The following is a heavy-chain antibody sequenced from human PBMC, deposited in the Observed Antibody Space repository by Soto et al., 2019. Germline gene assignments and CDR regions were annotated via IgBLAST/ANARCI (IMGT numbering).Heavy chain of an antibody. CDR3: ARRTQWTAFDI. D-gene: IGHD6-19*01. CDR1: GGSLSSSPYY. CDR2: VFYSGST. J-gene: IGHJ3*02. V-gene: IGHV4-39*01. Sequence: PSETLSLTCTVSGGSLSSSPYYRHWIRQPPGKGLDWIGSVFYSGSTYYNPSLKSRVTISVDTSKNQFSLKLSSVTAADTAVYYCARRTQWTAFDIWGQGTMVTVSS.